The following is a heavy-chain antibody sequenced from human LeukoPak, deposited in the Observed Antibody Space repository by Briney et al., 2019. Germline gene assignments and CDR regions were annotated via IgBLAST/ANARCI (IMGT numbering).Heavy chain of an antibody. CDR3: ARDLTAVENY. J-gene: IGHJ4*02. V-gene: IGHV1-69*04. Sequence: EASVKVSCKASGGTFSSYAISWVRQAPGQRLEWMGRIIPILGIANYAQKFQGRVTITADKSTSTAYMELSSLRSEDTAVYYCARDLTAVENYWGQGTLVTVSS. CDR1: GGTFSSYA. D-gene: IGHD6-13*01. CDR2: IIPILGIA.